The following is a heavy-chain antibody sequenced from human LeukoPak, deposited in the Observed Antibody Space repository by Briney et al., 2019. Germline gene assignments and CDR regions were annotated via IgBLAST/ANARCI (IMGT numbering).Heavy chain of an antibody. Sequence: PSETLSLTCTVSGGSISTYYWNWIRQPAGKGLERIGRIYASGTTNYNPSLKSRVTMSLDTSKNQFSLKVTSVTAADTAVYYCARGAYCGGDCYFDYWGQGTLVTVSS. CDR2: IYASGTT. D-gene: IGHD2-21*02. J-gene: IGHJ4*02. CDR1: GGSISTYY. V-gene: IGHV4-4*07. CDR3: ARGAYCGGDCYFDY.